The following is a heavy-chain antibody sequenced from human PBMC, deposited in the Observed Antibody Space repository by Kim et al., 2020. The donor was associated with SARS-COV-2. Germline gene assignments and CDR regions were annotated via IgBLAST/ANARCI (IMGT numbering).Heavy chain of an antibody. Sequence: RYTPEYAASVKGRFTISRDDSDNSLYLQMHSLKTEDTAVYYCASIRGVMGYWGQGTLVTVSS. CDR3: ASIRGVMGY. J-gene: IGHJ4*02. V-gene: IGHV3-72*01. CDR2: RYTP. D-gene: IGHD3-10*01.